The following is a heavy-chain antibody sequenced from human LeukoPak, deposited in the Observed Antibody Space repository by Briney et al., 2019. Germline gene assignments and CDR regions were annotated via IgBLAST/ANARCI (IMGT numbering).Heavy chain of an antibody. CDR3: AKEIMITFGDYFDY. D-gene: IGHD3-16*01. J-gene: IGHJ4*02. Sequence: PGGSLRLSCAVSGFTVSRNYMSWVRQAPGKGLEWVSVIYSGGSTDYADSVKGRFTISRDNSKNTLYLQMNSLRAEDTAVYYCAKEIMITFGDYFDYWGQGTLVTVSS. CDR1: GFTVSRNY. V-gene: IGHV3-53*01. CDR2: IYSGGST.